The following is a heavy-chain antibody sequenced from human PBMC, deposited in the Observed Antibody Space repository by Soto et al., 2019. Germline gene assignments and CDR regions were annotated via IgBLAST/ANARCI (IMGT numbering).Heavy chain of an antibody. CDR2: ISGSGGST. Sequence: GGSLRLSCAASGFTFSSYAMSWVRQAPGKGLEWVSAISGSGGSTYYADSVKGRFTISRDNSKNTLYLQMNSLRAEDTAVYYCAKVIAGTPGADDNWFDPWGQGTLVTVSS. V-gene: IGHV3-23*01. CDR1: GFTFSSYA. CDR3: AKVIAGTPGADDNWFDP. D-gene: IGHD6-13*01. J-gene: IGHJ5*02.